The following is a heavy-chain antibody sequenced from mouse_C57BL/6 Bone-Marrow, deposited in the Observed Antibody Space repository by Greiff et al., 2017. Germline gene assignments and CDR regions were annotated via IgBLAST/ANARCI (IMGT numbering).Heavy chain of an antibody. CDR3: ASGIYDGYYEGAMDY. CDR1: GYTFTSYW. D-gene: IGHD2-3*01. Sequence: QVQLQQSGAELVKPGASVKMSCKASGYTFTSYWITWVKQRPGQGLEWIGDIYPGSGSTNYNEKFKSKATLTVDTSSSTAYMQLSSLTSEDSAVYYCASGIYDGYYEGAMDYGGQGTSVTVSS. CDR2: IYPGSGST. J-gene: IGHJ4*01. V-gene: IGHV1-55*01.